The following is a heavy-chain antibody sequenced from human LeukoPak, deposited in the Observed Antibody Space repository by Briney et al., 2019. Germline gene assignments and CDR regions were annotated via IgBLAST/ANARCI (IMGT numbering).Heavy chain of an antibody. V-gene: IGHV5-51*01. Sequence: GESLKISCKGSGYTFTTYWIGWVRQMPGKGLEWMGIIYPGDSDPRYSPSFQGQVTISADKSISAAYLQWSSLKASDSAMYYCVRHGLGTSWFGFDYWGQGTLVTVSS. J-gene: IGHJ4*02. CDR1: GYTFTTYW. D-gene: IGHD6-13*01. CDR2: IYPGDSDP. CDR3: VRHGLGTSWFGFDY.